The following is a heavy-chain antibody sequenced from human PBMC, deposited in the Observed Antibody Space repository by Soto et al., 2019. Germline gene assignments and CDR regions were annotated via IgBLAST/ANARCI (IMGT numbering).Heavy chain of an antibody. J-gene: IGHJ5*02. CDR3: ARGGMRCSGGSLYREFDP. V-gene: IGHV1-69*06. Sequence: SVKVSCKASGGTFSSYAISWVRQAPGQGLEWMGGIIPIFGTANYAQKFQGRVTITADKSTSTAYMELSSLRSEDTAVYYCARGGMRCSGGSLYREFDPWGQGTLFTVSS. CDR2: IIPIFGTA. CDR1: GGTFSSYA. D-gene: IGHD2-15*01.